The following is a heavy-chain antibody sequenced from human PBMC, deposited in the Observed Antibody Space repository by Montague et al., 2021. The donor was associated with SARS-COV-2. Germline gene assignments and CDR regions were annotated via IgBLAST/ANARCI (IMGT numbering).Heavy chain of an antibody. Sequence: PALVKPTQTLTLTCTVSGFSLTTHGVCVTWIRQPPGGALEWLSRIDWDGATHYKPSLRTRLTLSQDTSKNQVVLTVTNVDPVDTATYYCARMECGTGYSPDFWGQGTLVTVSS. CDR1: GFSLTTHGVC. CDR3: ARMECGTGYSPDF. J-gene: IGHJ4*02. CDR2: IDWDGAT. V-gene: IGHV2-70*11. D-gene: IGHD2-15*01.